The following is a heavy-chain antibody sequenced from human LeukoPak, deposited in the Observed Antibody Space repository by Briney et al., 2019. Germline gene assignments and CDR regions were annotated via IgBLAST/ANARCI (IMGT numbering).Heavy chain of an antibody. CDR3: ARSGTEDGYNIYFDH. V-gene: IGHV3-23*01. J-gene: IGHJ4*02. CDR2: ISGSGSGT. Sequence: PGGSLRLSCAASGFTFSSYAMSWVRQAPGKGLEWVSLISGSGSGTHYADSVKGRFTISRDNSKNMLYLHMNTLRAGDTAVYYCARSGTEDGYNIYFDHWGQGTLVTVSS. CDR1: GFTFSSYA. D-gene: IGHD5-24*01.